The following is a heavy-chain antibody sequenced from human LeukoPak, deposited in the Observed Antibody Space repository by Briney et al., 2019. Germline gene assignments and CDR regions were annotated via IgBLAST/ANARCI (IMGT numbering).Heavy chain of an antibody. CDR2: ISAYNGNT. V-gene: IGHV1-18*01. CDR3: ARDDTIFGVVYFDY. J-gene: IGHJ4*02. D-gene: IGHD3-3*01. CDR1: GYTFTSYG. Sequence: GASVKVSCKASGYTFTSYGISWVRQAPGQGLEWMGWISAYNGNTNYAQKLQGRVTMTTDTSTSTAYMELRSLRSDDTAVYYCARDDTIFGVVYFDYWGQGTLVTLSS.